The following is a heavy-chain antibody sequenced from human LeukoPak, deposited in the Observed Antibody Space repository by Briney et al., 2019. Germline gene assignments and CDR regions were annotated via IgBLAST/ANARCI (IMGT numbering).Heavy chain of an antibody. J-gene: IGHJ3*02. CDR1: GFSFSSYS. Sequence: GGSLRLSCAASGFSFSSYSMKWVRQAPGKGLEWVSSISSSSNYIYYADSVKGRFTISRDNAKNSLYLQMNSLRAEDTAVYYCARPVVAATTPDTFDIWGQGTMVTVSS. V-gene: IGHV3-21*01. CDR3: ARPVVAATTPDTFDI. D-gene: IGHD2-15*01. CDR2: ISSSSNYI.